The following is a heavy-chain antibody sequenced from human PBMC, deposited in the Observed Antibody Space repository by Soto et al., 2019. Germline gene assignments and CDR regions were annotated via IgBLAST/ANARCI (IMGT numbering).Heavy chain of an antibody. V-gene: IGHV3-21*01. CDR3: ARDPRSQWFVSLRYYFYMDV. CDR2: IDSSSSYI. CDR1: GFIFDRYT. Sequence: EVQLVESGGGLVKPGGSLTVSCAASGFIFDRYTMNWVRQAPGRGLEWVASIDSSSSYIYYAESVEGRFTISRDNAKKSLFLQMSGLRAEDTAVYYCARDPRSQWFVSLRYYFYMDVWGKGTTVTVSS. D-gene: IGHD3-10*01. J-gene: IGHJ6*03.